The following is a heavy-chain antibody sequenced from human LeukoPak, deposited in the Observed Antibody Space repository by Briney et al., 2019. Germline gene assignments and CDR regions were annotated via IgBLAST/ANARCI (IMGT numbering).Heavy chain of an antibody. Sequence: EGSLRLSCAASGFTFSRYWMTWVRQAPGKGLEWVANIKEDGSENSYVESVKGRFTISRDNAKNSLYLQLNSLRAEGTAVYFCARQRYSDYWGQGTLVTVSS. V-gene: IGHV3-7*01. CDR1: GFTFSRYW. J-gene: IGHJ4*02. CDR2: IKEDGSEN. D-gene: IGHD1-1*01. CDR3: ARQRYSDY.